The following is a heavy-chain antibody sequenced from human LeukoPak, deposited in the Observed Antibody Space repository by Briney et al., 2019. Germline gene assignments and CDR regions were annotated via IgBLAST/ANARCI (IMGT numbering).Heavy chain of an antibody. CDR2: ISHNGSS. J-gene: IGHJ3*02. CDR1: GGSFSGYY. D-gene: IGHD3-16*02. CDR3: ARGASREYCDYVWGSYRYPPKDHDAFDI. V-gene: IGHV4-34*01. Sequence: SETLSLTCAVHGGSFSGYYWNWIRQSPGKGLEWIGEISHNGSSNYNPSLKSRVTISVDTSKHQFSLMLSSVTAADTAVYYCARGASREYCDYVWGSYRYPPKDHDAFDIWGRGTMVTVSS.